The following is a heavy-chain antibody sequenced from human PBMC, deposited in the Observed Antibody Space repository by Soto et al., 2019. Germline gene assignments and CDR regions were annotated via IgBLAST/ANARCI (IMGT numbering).Heavy chain of an antibody. CDR1: GGSISSSSYY. CDR3: ARLIHCLTTACYFDP. Sequence: SETLSLTCTVSGGSISSSSYYWGWIRQPPGKGLEWIGSIYYSGKTYYNPSLKSRVTISVDTSKNQFSLKLSSVTAADTSVYYCARLIHCLTTACYFDPWGQGILVTVSS. D-gene: IGHD2-2*01. V-gene: IGHV4-39*01. CDR2: IYYSGKT. J-gene: IGHJ5*02.